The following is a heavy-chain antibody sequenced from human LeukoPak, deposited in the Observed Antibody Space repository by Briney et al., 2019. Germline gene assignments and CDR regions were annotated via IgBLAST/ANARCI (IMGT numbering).Heavy chain of an antibody. CDR1: GFTFSSYS. D-gene: IGHD2-21*02. V-gene: IGHV3-23*01. Sequence: GGSLRLSCAASGFTFSSYSMNWVRQAPGKGLEWVSAISGSGGSTYYADSVEGRFTISRDNSKNTLYLQMNSLRAEDTAVYYCAKDLCGGDCSDLRSFDYWGQGTLVTVSS. J-gene: IGHJ4*02. CDR2: ISGSGGST. CDR3: AKDLCGGDCSDLRSFDY.